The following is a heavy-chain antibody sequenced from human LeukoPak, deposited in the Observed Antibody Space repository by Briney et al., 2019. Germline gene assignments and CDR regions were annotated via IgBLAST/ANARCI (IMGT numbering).Heavy chain of an antibody. CDR3: TKRVKYGGTWDHFAD. J-gene: IGHJ4*02. CDR1: GFTFDNYR. D-gene: IGHD1-26*01. V-gene: IGHV3-23*01. CDR2: VSADGGNT. Sequence: GGSLRLSCAASGFTFDNYRVSWVRQAPGKGLEWVSTVSADGGNTYYADSVKGRFTISRDNSKSTLILQMDSLRVEDTALYYCTKRVKYGGTWDHFADWGQGTLVTVSS.